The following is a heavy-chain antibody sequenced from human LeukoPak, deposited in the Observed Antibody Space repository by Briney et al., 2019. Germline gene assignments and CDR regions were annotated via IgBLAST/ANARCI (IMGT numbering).Heavy chain of an antibody. CDR1: GGSISSTTAY. D-gene: IGHD1/OR15-1a*01. Sequence: SETLSLTCTVSGGSISSTTAYWGWIRQPPGKGLEWIGNIYYSGSAYYNPSLKSRVTISVDTSKNQFSLNVTSMTAADTAMYYCARRVETKDWFDPWGQGTLVTVSS. V-gene: IGHV4-39*01. CDR3: ARRVETKDWFDP. CDR2: IYYSGSA. J-gene: IGHJ5*02.